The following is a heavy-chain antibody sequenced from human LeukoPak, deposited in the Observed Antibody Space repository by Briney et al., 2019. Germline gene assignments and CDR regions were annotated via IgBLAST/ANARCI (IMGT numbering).Heavy chain of an antibody. V-gene: IGHV3-23*01. CDR2: ISGSGGSS. Sequence: GGSLRLSCAASGFTFSSYAMSWVRQAPGKGLEWVSAISGSGGSSYYADSVKGRFTISRDNSKNTLYLQMNSLRAEDTAVYYCAKRSSSWYGNWFDPWGQGTLVTVSS. J-gene: IGHJ5*02. CDR1: GFTFSSYA. CDR3: AKRSSSWYGNWFDP. D-gene: IGHD6-13*01.